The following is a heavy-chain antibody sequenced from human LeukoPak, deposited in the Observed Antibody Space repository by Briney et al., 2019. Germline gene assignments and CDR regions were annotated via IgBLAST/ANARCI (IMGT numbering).Heavy chain of an antibody. CDR2: IIPIFGTA. CDR1: GGTFSSYA. J-gene: IGHJ4*02. V-gene: IGHV1-69*13. Sequence: SVKVSCKASGGTFSSYAISWVRQAPGQGLEWMGGIIPIFGTANYAQKFQGRVTITADESTSTAYVELSSLRSEDTAVYYCARDLIGLYSSGGWGQGTLVTVSP. CDR3: ARDLIGLYSSGG. D-gene: IGHD6-19*01.